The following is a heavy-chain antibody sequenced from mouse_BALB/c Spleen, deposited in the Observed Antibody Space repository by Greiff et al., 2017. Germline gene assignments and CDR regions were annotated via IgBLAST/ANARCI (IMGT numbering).Heavy chain of an antibody. CDR2: INPSNGRT. J-gene: IGHJ3*01. CDR3: ARSDGYDGFAY. Sequence: QVQLQQPGAELGKPGASVKLSCKASGYTFTSYWMHWVKQRPGQGLEWIGEINPSNGRTNYNEKFKSKATLTVDKSSSTAYMQLSSLTSEDSAVYYCARSDGYDGFAYWGQGTLVTVSA. D-gene: IGHD2-2*01. V-gene: IGHV1S81*02. CDR1: GYTFTSYW.